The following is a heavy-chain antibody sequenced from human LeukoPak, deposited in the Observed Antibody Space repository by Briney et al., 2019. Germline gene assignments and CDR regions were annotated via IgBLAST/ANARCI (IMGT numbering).Heavy chain of an antibody. V-gene: IGHV3-23*01. J-gene: IGHJ4*02. CDR2: ISGSGGST. D-gene: IGHD6-13*01. CDR1: GFTFSSYA. CDR3: AKDGGWEPSSWPDY. Sequence: PGGSLRLSCAASGFTFSSYAMSWVRQAPGKGLEWVSAISGSGGSTYYADSVKGRFTISRDNSKNTLYLQMNSLRAEDTAVYYCAKDGGWEPSSWPDYWGQGTLVTVSS.